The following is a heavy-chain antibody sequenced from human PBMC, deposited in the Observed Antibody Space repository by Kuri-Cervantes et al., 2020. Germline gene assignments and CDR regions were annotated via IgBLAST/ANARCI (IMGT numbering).Heavy chain of an antibody. CDR2: INQDGSEK. Sequence: GESLKISCEASGFSFSRYWMSWVRQAPGKGLEWVASINQDGSEKYYVDSVKGRFTISRDNAKNSLYLQMNSLRAEDTAVYYCVRDLYGAGPFWGQGTLVTVSS. CDR3: VRDLYGAGPF. V-gene: IGHV3-7*04. D-gene: IGHD4-17*01. J-gene: IGHJ4*02. CDR1: GFSFSRYW.